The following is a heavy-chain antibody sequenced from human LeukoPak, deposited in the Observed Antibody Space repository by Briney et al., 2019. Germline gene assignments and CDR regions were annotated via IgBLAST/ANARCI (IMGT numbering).Heavy chain of an antibody. J-gene: IGHJ4*02. V-gene: IGHV3-21*01. D-gene: IGHD3-9*01. Sequence: GGSLRLSCAASGFTFSSYSMNWVRQAPGKGLEWVSSISSSSSYIYYADTVKGRFTISRDNAKNSLYLQMNSLRAEDTAVYYCASTPGYYDILTGYYIYFDYWGQGTLVTVSS. CDR1: GFTFSSYS. CDR2: ISSSSSYI. CDR3: ASTPGYYDILTGYYIYFDY.